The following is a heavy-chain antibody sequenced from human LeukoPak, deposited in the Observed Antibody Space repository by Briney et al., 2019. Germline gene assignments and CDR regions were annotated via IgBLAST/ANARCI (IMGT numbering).Heavy chain of an antibody. J-gene: IGHJ4*02. V-gene: IGHV3-11*01. CDR3: ASFDTAMGYIY. D-gene: IGHD5-18*01. Sequence: GGALRLSCAASGFTFSDYYMSWIRQAPGKGLEWVSYISSSGSTIYCADSVKGRFTISRDNAKNSLYLQMNSLRAEDTAVYYCASFDTAMGYIYWGQGTLVTVSS. CDR2: ISSSGSTI. CDR1: GFTFSDYY.